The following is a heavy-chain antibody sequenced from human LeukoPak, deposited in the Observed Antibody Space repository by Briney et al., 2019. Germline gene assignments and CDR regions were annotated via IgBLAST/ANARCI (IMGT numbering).Heavy chain of an antibody. J-gene: IGHJ4*02. CDR2: SRNKANSYTT. Sequence: PGGSLRLPCAASGFTFSDHYMDWVRQAPGKGLEWVGRSRNKANSYTTEYAASVKGRFTVSRDDSKNSLYLQMNSLKTEDTAVYFCARNYYDSSRYYADYWGQGTLVTVSS. CDR3: ARNYYDSSRYYADY. V-gene: IGHV3-72*01. D-gene: IGHD3-22*01. CDR1: GFTFSDHY.